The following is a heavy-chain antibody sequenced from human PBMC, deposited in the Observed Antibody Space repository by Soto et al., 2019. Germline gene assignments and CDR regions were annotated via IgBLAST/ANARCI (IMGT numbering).Heavy chain of an antibody. V-gene: IGHV3-53*01. CDR2: IYSGGST. CDR3: ASWRPLHY. J-gene: IGHJ4*02. CDR1: RFTVSSNY. Sequence: EVQLVESGGGLIQPGGSLRLSCAASRFTVSSNYMSWVRQAQGKRLEWVSVIYSGGSTYYADSVKGRFTISRDNSKNTLYLQMNSLRAEDTAVYYRASWRPLHYWGQGTLVTVSS. D-gene: IGHD3-10*01.